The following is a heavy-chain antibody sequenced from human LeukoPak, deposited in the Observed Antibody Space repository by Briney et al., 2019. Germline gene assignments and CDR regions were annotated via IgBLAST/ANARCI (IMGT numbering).Heavy chain of an antibody. CDR1: GFTFSSYA. D-gene: IGHD2-8*01. Sequence: GGSLRLSCAASGFTFSSYAMHWVRQAPGKGLEWVAVISYDGSNKYYADSVKGRFTISRDNSKNTLYLQMNSLRAEDTAVYYCARDRLYRGLNDAFDTWGQGTMVTVSS. J-gene: IGHJ3*02. CDR3: ARDRLYRGLNDAFDT. CDR2: ISYDGSNK. V-gene: IGHV3-30*04.